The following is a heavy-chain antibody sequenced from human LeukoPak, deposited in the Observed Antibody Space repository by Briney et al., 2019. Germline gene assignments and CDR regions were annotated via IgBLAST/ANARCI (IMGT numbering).Heavy chain of an antibody. CDR3: ARGGDYYIHNNWFDP. D-gene: IGHD1-26*01. J-gene: IGHJ5*02. V-gene: IGHV1-69*06. Sequence: SVKLSCTASGGTFSSYAISWVRQAPGQGLEWMGGIIPIFGTANYAQKFQGRVTITADKSTSTAYMELSSLRSEDTAVYYCARGGDYYIHNNWFDPWGQGTLVTVSS. CDR2: IIPIFGTA. CDR1: GGTFSSYA.